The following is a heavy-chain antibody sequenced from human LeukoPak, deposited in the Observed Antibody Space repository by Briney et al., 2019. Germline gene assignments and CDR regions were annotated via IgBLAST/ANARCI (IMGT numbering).Heavy chain of an antibody. CDR3: ARGIRDCSRTTCYQPFDY. CDR1: GLIFSNNY. V-gene: IGHV3-53*01. CDR2: VYSGGHT. Sequence: GGSLRLSCAASGLIFSNNYMSWVRQAPGKGLEWVSIVYSGGHTYYADSVKGRFTISRDKSKNTLYLQMSSLRAEDTAVYYCARGIRDCSRTTCYQPFDYWGQGALVTVSS. J-gene: IGHJ4*02. D-gene: IGHD2-2*01.